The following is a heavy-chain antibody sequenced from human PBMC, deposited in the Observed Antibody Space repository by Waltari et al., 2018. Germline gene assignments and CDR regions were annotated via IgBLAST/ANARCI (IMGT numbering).Heavy chain of an antibody. J-gene: IGHJ3*02. D-gene: IGHD3-22*01. CDR1: GYSISSGYY. V-gene: IGHV4-38-2*02. CDR3: ARDVSYYYDSSGYYALQTGAFDI. CDR2: IYHRGST. Sequence: LVKPSATLSLTCAVSGYSISSGYYWGWIRQPPGKGLEWNGIIYHRGSTYYNPSLKSRVTISVDTSKNQFSLKLSSVTAADTAVYYCARDVSYYYDSSGYYALQTGAFDIWGQGTMVTVSS.